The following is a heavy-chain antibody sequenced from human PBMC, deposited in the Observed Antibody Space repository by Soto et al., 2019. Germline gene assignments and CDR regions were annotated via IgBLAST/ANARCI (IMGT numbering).Heavy chain of an antibody. CDR3: VKDRRTTRRAMDV. CDR2: ISSNGART. CDR1: GFTFSSYA. J-gene: IGHJ6*02. Sequence: GSLRLSCSASGFTFSSYAMHWVRQAAGEGLKYVSGISSNGARTYYADSVKDRFTISRDNSKNTLYLQMSSLTAEDTAVYYCVKDRRTTRRAMDVWGQGTTVTVSS. V-gene: IGHV3-64D*06. D-gene: IGHD1-7*01.